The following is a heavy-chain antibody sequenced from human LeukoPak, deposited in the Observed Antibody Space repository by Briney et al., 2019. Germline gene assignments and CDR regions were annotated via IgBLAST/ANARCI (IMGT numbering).Heavy chain of an antibody. CDR2: IWYDGSNK. D-gene: IGHD4-17*01. V-gene: IGHV3-33*01. J-gene: IGHJ4*02. CDR3: ARGRYGDVLFDY. Sequence: PGRSLRLSCAASGFTFSSYGMHWVRQAPGKGLEWVAVIWYDGSNKYYADSVKGRFTISRDNSKNTLYLQMKSLRAEDTAVYYCARGRYGDVLFDYWGQGTLVTVSS. CDR1: GFTFSSYG.